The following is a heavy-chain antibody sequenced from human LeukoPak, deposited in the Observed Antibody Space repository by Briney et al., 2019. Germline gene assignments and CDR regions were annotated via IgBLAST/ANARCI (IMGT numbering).Heavy chain of an antibody. D-gene: IGHD2-2*01. V-gene: IGHV4-31*03. Sequence: SETLSLTCTVSGGSISSSSYSWSWIRQHPGKGLEWIGYIYYSGSTYYNPSLKSRVTISVDTSKNQFSLKLSSVTAADTAVYYCARVVPAAVTDYWGQGTLVTVSS. CDR2: IYYSGST. CDR3: ARVVPAAVTDY. J-gene: IGHJ4*02. CDR1: GGSISSSSYS.